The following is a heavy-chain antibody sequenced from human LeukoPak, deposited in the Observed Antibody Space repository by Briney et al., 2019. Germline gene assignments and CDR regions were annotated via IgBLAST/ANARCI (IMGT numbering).Heavy chain of an antibody. V-gene: IGHV4-34*01. J-gene: IGHJ6*03. Sequence: SSETLSLTCAVYGGSFSGYYWSWIRQPPGKGLEGIGEINHSGSTNYNPSLKSRVTISVDTSKNQFSLKLSSVTAADTAVYYCARSIAARLRYYYYYMDVWGKGTTVTVSS. CDR2: INHSGST. CDR1: GGSFSGYY. D-gene: IGHD6-6*01. CDR3: ARSIAARLRYYYYYMDV.